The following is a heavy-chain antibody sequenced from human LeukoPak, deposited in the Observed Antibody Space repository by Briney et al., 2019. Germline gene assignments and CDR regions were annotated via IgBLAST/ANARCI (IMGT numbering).Heavy chain of an antibody. Sequence: GASVKVSCKASGYTFTSYGISWVRQAPGQGLEWMGWISAYNGNTNYAQKLQGRVTMTTDTSTSTAYMELRSLRSDDTAVYYCVRKGITMVRGVIITAQDFDYWGQGTLVTVSS. J-gene: IGHJ4*02. CDR1: GYTFTSYG. V-gene: IGHV1-18*01. CDR2: ISAYNGNT. CDR3: VRKGITMVRGVIITAQDFDY. D-gene: IGHD3-10*01.